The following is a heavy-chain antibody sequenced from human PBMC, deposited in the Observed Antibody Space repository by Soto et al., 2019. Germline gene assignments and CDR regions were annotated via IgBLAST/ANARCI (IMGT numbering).Heavy chain of an antibody. Sequence: PSETLSFTCTVSVGSISSGNYYWSWILHSPGKGLEGIGYIYSTGRSYYNPSLRSRVSMSVDTSKNQFSLNLSSVTAADTAVYFCARDGIQLWLYGRDRFEPGRQGNLVNVS. D-gene: IGHD5-18*01. CDR2: IYSTGRS. CDR1: VGSISSGNYY. V-gene: IGHV4-30-4*01. CDR3: ARDGIQLWLYGRDRFEP. J-gene: IGHJ5*02.